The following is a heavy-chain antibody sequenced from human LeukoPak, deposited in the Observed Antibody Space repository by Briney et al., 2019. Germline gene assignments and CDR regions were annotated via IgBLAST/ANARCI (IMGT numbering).Heavy chain of an antibody. D-gene: IGHD1-26*01. CDR1: GFTFSTYG. CDR3: TRAGELQFDY. V-gene: IGHV3-33*01. CDR2: MSYDGSYK. J-gene: IGHJ4*02. Sequence: GGSLRLSCAASGFTFSTYGMHWVRQAPGKGLDWVAFMSYDGSYKYYADSVKGRFTISRDNSRNTLYLQMNSLKTEDTAVYYCTRAGELQFDYWGQGTLVTVSS.